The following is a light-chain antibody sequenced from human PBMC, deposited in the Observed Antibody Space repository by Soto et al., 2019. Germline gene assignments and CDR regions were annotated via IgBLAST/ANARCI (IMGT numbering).Light chain of an antibody. V-gene: IGLV2-8*01. Sequence: QSALTQPPSASGSPGQSVTISCTGTSSDVGGYNYVSWYQQHPGKAPKLMIYEVSKRPSGVPDRFSGSKSGNTASLTVSGLQAEDEADYYCVLYMGSGIVVFGGGTKLTVL. CDR2: EVS. CDR1: SSDVGGYNY. J-gene: IGLJ2*01. CDR3: VLYMGSGIVV.